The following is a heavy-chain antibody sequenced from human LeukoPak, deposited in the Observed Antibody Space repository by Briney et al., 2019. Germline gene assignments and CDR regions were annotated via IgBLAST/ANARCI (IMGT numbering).Heavy chain of an antibody. CDR3: ARFTFGGVIDHDY. CDR2: IYHSGST. D-gene: IGHD3-16*02. CDR1: GYSISSGYY. Sequence: SETLSLTCTVSGYSISSGYYWGWIRQPPGKGLEWIGSIYHSGSTYYNPSLKSRVTISVDTSKNQFSLKLSSVTAADTAVYYCARFTFGGVIDHDYWGQGTLVTVSS. V-gene: IGHV4-38-2*02. J-gene: IGHJ4*02.